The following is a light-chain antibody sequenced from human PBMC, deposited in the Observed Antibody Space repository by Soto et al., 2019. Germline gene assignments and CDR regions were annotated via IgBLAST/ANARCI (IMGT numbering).Light chain of an antibody. CDR3: QQYNNWWT. V-gene: IGKV3-15*01. CDR1: QSVSSN. CDR2: GAS. Sequence: EIVTTQSPATLSVSPGERATLSCRASQSVSSNLAWYQQKPGQAPRLLIYGASTRATGIPARFSGSGSGTESTLTISSLQSEDFAVYYCQQYNNWWTFGQGTKVEIK. J-gene: IGKJ1*01.